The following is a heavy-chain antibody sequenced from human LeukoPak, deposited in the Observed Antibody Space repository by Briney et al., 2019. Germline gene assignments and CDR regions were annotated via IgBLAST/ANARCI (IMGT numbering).Heavy chain of an antibody. J-gene: IGHJ4*02. CDR1: GYTLTELS. CDR2: FDPEDGET. V-gene: IGHV1-24*01. Sequence: ASVKVSRKVSGYTLTELSMHWVRQAPGKGLEWMGGFDPEDGETIYAQKFQGRVTMTEDTSTDTAYMELSSLRSEDTAVYYCATSGDYGEVFDYWGQGTLVTVSS. CDR3: ATSGDYGEVFDY. D-gene: IGHD4-17*01.